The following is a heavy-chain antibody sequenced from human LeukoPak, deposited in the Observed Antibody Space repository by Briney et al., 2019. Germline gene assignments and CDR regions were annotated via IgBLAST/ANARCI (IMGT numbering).Heavy chain of an antibody. D-gene: IGHD2-2*01. V-gene: IGHV4-30-4*08. CDR3: ARGGQYCTSTTCPTYYYYYYMDV. J-gene: IGHJ6*03. Sequence: PSQTLSLTCTVSGGSISSNDYYWSWIRQPPGKGLEWIGYIYYSGSTHYNPSLKSRVTISVDTSKNQFSLKLSSVTAADTAMYYCARGGQYCTSTTCPTYYYYYYMDVWGKGTTVTVSS. CDR1: GGSISSNDYY. CDR2: IYYSGST.